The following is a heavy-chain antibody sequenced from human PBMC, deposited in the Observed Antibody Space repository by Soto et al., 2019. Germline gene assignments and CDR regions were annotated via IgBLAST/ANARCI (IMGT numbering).Heavy chain of an antibody. CDR1: GDSIGGSGDS. CDR2: IYHSGFA. CDR3: ARGAHDGSGFDY. Sequence: QLHLQESGSRLVKPSQTLSLTCAVSGDSIGGSGDSWSWIRQPPGKGLECSGYIYHSGFAAYNPSPRSRVSIAVDRSKNQFSLKLISVTAADTAVYYCARGAHDGSGFDYWGQGALVTVSS. J-gene: IGHJ4*02. D-gene: IGHD2-15*01. V-gene: IGHV4-30-2*01.